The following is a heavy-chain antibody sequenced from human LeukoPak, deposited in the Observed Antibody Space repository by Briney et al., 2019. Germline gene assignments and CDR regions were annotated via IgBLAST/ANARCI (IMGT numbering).Heavy chain of an antibody. D-gene: IGHD5/OR15-5a*01. J-gene: IGHJ5*02. CDR3: ARGSGYSVATSGRDNWFDP. Sequence: SETLSLTCAVYGGSFSGYYWSWIRKPPGKGLEWVGEINHSGSTNYNPSLKSRVTISVDTSKNQFSLKLSSVTAADTAVYYCARGSGYSVATSGRDNWFDPWGQGNPGHRLL. CDR1: GGSFSGYY. V-gene: IGHV4-34*01. CDR2: INHSGST.